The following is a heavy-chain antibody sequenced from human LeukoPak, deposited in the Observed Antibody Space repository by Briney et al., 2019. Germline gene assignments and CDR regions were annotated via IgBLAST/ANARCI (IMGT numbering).Heavy chain of an antibody. V-gene: IGHV3-7*01. CDR2: IKQDGSEK. Sequence: GGSLRLSCAASGFTFSSYWMSWVRQAPGKGLEWVANIKQDGSEKYYVDSVKGRFTISRDNAKNSLYLQMNSLRAEDTAVYYRARGNLLHYCTNGVCYYPFDYWGQGTLVTVSS. CDR1: GFTFSSYW. CDR3: ARGNLLHYCTNGVCYYPFDY. D-gene: IGHD2-8*01. J-gene: IGHJ4*02.